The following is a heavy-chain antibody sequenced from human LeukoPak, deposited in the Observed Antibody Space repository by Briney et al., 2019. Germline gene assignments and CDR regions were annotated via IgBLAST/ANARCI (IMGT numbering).Heavy chain of an antibody. J-gene: IGHJ5*02. CDR1: GFTFNTHS. V-gene: IGHV3-48*01. CDR3: ARARAYSSSWYWFDP. D-gene: IGHD6-13*01. Sequence: GGSLRLSCAVSGFTFNTHSMKWVRQAPGKGLEWIAYISRGIGTIHYADSVKGRFTISRDNAKNSVYLQMNSLRAEDAAVYYCARARAYSSSWYWFDPWGQGTLVTVSS. CDR2: ISRGIGTI.